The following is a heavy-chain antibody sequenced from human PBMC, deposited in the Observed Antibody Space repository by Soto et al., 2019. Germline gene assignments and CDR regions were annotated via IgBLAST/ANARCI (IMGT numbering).Heavy chain of an antibody. CDR2: VSYDGSNK. Sequence: GGSLILSCAASGFTFGSYGMHWVRQAPGKGLEWVAVVSYDGSNKYYADSVKGRFTISRDNSKNTLYLQMNSLRAEDTAVYYCAKDLGITIFEFSFDYWGQGTLVTVSS. D-gene: IGHD3-3*01. V-gene: IGHV3-30*18. CDR3: AKDLGITIFEFSFDY. CDR1: GFTFGSYG. J-gene: IGHJ4*02.